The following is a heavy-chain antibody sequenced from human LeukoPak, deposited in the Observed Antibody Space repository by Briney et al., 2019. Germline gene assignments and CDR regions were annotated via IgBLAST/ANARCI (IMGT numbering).Heavy chain of an antibody. CDR2: ISWNSGSI. CDR3: AKDIATVTTYQYYYYGMDV. D-gene: IGHD4-17*01. CDR1: GFTFVNYA. J-gene: IGHJ6*02. Sequence: GRSLRLSCAVSGFTFVNYAMHWVRQAPGKGLEWVSGISWNSGSIGYADSVKGRFTISRDNAKNSLYLQMNSLRAEDTALYYCAKDIATVTTYQYYYYGMDVWGQGTTVTVSS. V-gene: IGHV3-9*01.